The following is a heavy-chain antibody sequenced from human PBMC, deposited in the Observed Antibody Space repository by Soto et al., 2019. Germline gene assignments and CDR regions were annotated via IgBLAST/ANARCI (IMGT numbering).Heavy chain of an antibody. J-gene: IGHJ4*02. D-gene: IGHD4-17*01. CDR1: GGSISSYY. Sequence: SETLSLTCTVSGGSISSYYWSWIRQPPGKRLEWIGYVYYSGTTNYNPSLKSRVTISVDLSKNQFSLRLSSVTTADTALYYCARTTAVPNTLRSRYFFDYWGQGTLVTVSS. CDR3: ARTTAVPNTLRSRYFFDY. V-gene: IGHV4-59*01. CDR2: VYYSGTT.